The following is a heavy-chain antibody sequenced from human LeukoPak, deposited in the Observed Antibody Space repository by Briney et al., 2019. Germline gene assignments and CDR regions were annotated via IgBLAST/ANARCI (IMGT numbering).Heavy chain of an antibody. V-gene: IGHV4-4*07. J-gene: IGHJ2*01. CDR2: IYSSGST. D-gene: IGHD2-2*01. CDR1: GGSIRSYY. CDR3: ARGQYHLLYWYFDL. Sequence: SETLSLTCTVSGGSIRSYYWSWIRQPAGKGLEWIGRIYSSGSTNYNPSLKSRVTVSVDTSKNQFSLKLSSVTAADTAVYYCARGQYHLLYWYFDLWGRGTLVTVSS.